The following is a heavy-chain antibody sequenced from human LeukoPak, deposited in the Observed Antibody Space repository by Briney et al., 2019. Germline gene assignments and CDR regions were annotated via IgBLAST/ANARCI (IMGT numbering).Heavy chain of an antibody. J-gene: IGHJ6*03. V-gene: IGHV1-2*02. Sequence: ASVKVSCKASGYTFTGYYMHWVRQAPGQGLEWMGWINPNSGGTNYAQKFQGRVTMTRDTSISTAYMELSRLRSDDTAVYYCARVPGIAGRLYYMDVWGKGTTVTVSS. CDR3: ARVPGIAGRLYYMDV. CDR2: INPNSGGT. CDR1: GYTFTGYY. D-gene: IGHD6-13*01.